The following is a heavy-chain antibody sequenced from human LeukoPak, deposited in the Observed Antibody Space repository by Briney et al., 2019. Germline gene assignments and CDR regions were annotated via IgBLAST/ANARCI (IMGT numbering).Heavy chain of an antibody. Sequence: SETLSLTCTVSGYSISSGYYWGWIRQPPGKGLEWIGSIYHSGSTYYNPSLKSRVTISVDTSKNQFSLKLSSVTAADTAVYYCARDVHYYGSGRQLDYWGQGTLVTVSS. CDR2: IYHSGST. J-gene: IGHJ4*02. CDR3: ARDVHYYGSGRQLDY. CDR1: GYSISSGYY. D-gene: IGHD3-10*01. V-gene: IGHV4-38-2*02.